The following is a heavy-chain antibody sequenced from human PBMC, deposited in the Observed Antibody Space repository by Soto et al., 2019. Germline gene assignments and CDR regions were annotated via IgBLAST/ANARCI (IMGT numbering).Heavy chain of an antibody. J-gene: IGHJ6*02. CDR1: GFTFSSYS. CDR2: ISSSSSYI. V-gene: IGHV3-21*01. CDR3: ARGCSSTSCYVGYYYYGMDV. D-gene: IGHD2-2*01. Sequence: GGSLRLSCAASGFTFSSYSMNWVRQAPGKGLEWVSSISSSSSYIYYADSVKGRFTISRDNAKNSLYLQMNSLRAEDTAVYYFARGCSSTSCYVGYYYYGMDVWGQGTTVTVSS.